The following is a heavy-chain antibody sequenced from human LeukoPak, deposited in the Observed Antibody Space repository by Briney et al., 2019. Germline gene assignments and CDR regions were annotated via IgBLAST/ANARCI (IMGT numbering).Heavy chain of an antibody. CDR2: INSDGSNT. CDR3: ARSKARGDAGFDY. D-gene: IGHD3-10*01. J-gene: IGHJ4*02. CDR1: GFTFSSHW. V-gene: IGHV3-74*01. Sequence: GGSLRLSCAASGFTFSSHWMHWVRQVPGKGPVWVSHINSDGSNTGYADSVKGRFTSSRDNAKNTLYLQMNSLRADDTAVYYCARSKARGDAGFDYWGQGTLVTVSS.